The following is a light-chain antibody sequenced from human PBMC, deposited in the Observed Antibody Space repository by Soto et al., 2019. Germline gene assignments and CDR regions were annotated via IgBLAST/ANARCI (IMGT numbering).Light chain of an antibody. CDR1: RSNLGAGYD. Sequence: QSVLTQPPSVSGAPGQGVTISCTGSRSNLGAGYDVHWYQQFPGAAPKLLIYANHKRPSGVLDRFSGSKSGTSASLAITGLQAEEEADYYCQSYDNSLSGAWVFGGGTQLTVL. J-gene: IGLJ3*02. CDR2: ANH. CDR3: QSYDNSLSGAWV. V-gene: IGLV1-40*01.